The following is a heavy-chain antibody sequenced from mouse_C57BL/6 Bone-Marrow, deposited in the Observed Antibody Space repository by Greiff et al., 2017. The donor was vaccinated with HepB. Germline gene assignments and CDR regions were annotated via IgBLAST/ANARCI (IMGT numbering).Heavy chain of an antibody. D-gene: IGHD1-1*01. Sequence: VQLQQSGTVLARPGASVKMSCKTSGYTFTSYWMHWVKQRPGQGLEWIGAIYPGNSDTSYNQKFKGKAKLTAVTSASTAYMELSSLTNEDSAVYYCTRYYYCSSYRAMDYWGQGPSVTVSS. CDR1: GYTFTSYW. CDR3: TRYYYCSSYRAMDY. V-gene: IGHV1-5*01. J-gene: IGHJ4*01. CDR2: IYPGNSDT.